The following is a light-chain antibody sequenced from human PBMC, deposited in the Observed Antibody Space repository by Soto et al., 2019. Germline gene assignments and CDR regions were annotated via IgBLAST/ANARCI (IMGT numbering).Light chain of an antibody. J-gene: IGLJ1*01. CDR3: CSYTTSNNRQIV. V-gene: IGLV2-14*01. CDR2: DVT. Sequence: QSVLTQPASVSGSPGQSITISCTGTSSDVGGYNYVSWYQQQPGKAPKFMIYDVTNRPSGVSNRFSGSKSGNTASLTISGLQAEDEADYYCCSYTTSNNRQIVFGTGTKLTVL. CDR1: SSDVGGYNY.